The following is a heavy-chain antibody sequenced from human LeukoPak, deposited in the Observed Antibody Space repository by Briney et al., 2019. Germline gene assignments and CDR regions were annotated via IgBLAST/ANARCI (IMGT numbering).Heavy chain of an antibody. CDR2: ISWNSGSI. Sequence: GRSLRLSCAASGFTFDDYAMHWVRQAPGKGLEWVSGISWNSGSIGYADSVKGRFTTSRDNAKNSLYLQMNSLRAEDTALYYCAKGDTFGSGWYGGVDYWGQGTLVTVSS. J-gene: IGHJ4*02. CDR1: GFTFDDYA. CDR3: AKGDTFGSGWYGGVDY. D-gene: IGHD6-19*01. V-gene: IGHV3-9*01.